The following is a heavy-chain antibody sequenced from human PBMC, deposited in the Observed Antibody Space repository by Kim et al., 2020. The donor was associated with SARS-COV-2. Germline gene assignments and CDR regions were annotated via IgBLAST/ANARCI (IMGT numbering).Heavy chain of an antibody. J-gene: IGHJ3*01. V-gene: IGHV4-34*01. Sequence: SETLSLTCAVSGGSFSGYFGTWFRQPPGKGLEWIGEIYHAGIANYNPSLKSRVTISVDTSKNQISLKLTSVTAADTAMFYCARALNYYDSRGAFDVWSQGTMVTVSS. CDR2: IYHAGIA. CDR3: ARALNYYDSRGAFDV. D-gene: IGHD3-22*01. CDR1: GGSFSGYF.